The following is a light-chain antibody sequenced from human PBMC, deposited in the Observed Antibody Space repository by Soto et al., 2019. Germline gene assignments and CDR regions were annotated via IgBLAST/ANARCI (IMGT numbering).Light chain of an antibody. CDR2: EVS. J-gene: IGLJ2*01. CDR1: NTDIGGHKF. Sequence: HSVLTQPPSASGSPGQSVTISCTGTNTDIGGHKFVSWYQHHPGKAPKLIIYEVSERPSGVPDRFSGSKSGNAASLTVSGLQADDEAMYYCSSYTGTNNFVLFGGGTKLTVL. CDR3: SSYTGTNNFVL. V-gene: IGLV2-8*01.